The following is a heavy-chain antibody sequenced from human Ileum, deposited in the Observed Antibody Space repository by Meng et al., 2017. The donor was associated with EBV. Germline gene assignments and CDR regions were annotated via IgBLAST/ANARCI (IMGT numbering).Heavy chain of an antibody. D-gene: IGHD3-22*01. Sequence: QVQLQGPGPGLVKPSETLSLTCAGSGGSISRSDWWSWVRQPPGKGLEWIGETSHSGSTNYSPSLKSRVTISLDKSKNQLSLKLNSVTAADTAVYYCASSDYYRSDYWGQGTLVTVSS. CDR1: GGSISRSDW. CDR2: TSHSGST. V-gene: IGHV4-4*02. CDR3: ASSDYYRSDY. J-gene: IGHJ4*02.